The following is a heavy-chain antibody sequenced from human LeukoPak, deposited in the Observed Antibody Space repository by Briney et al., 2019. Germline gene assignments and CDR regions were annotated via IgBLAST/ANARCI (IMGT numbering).Heavy chain of an antibody. CDR1: GESFSGYY. Sequence: PSETLSLTCVVSGESFSGYYWNWIRQPPGKGLEWIGEINHSGSTNYNPSLKSRVTISVDTSKNQLSLEVSSVTAADTAVYYCARRMALAAVFDYWGQGTLVTVSS. CDR3: ARRMALAAVFDY. D-gene: IGHD2-15*01. CDR2: INHSGST. J-gene: IGHJ4*02. V-gene: IGHV4-34*01.